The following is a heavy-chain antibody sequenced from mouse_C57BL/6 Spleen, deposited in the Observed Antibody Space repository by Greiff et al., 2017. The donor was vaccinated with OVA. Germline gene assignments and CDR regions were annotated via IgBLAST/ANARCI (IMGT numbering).Heavy chain of an antibody. Sequence: EVKLMESGGGLVKPGGSLKLSCAASGFTFSDYGMHWVRQAPEKGLEWVAYISSGSSTIYYPDTVKGRFTISRDNAKNTLFLQMTRLRSEDTAMYYCARRHYSWYFEVWGTGTTVTVAS. CDR1: GFTFSDYG. CDR2: ISSGSSTI. V-gene: IGHV5-17*01. D-gene: IGHD1-2*01. CDR3: ARRHYSWYFEV. J-gene: IGHJ1*03.